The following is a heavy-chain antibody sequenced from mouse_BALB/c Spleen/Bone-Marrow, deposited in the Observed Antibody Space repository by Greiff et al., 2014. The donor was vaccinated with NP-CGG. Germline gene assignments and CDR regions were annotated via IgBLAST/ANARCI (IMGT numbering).Heavy chain of an antibody. D-gene: IGHD2-1*01. Sequence: EVKLMESGAELVKPGASVKLSCTAYGFNIKDTYMHWVKQRPEQGLEWIGRIDPANGNTKYDPKFQGKATITADTSSNTAYLQLSSLTSEDTAVYYCARNGNYGAWFAYWGQGTLVTVSA. CDR1: GFNIKDTY. V-gene: IGHV14-3*02. CDR3: ARNGNYGAWFAY. J-gene: IGHJ3*01. CDR2: IDPANGNT.